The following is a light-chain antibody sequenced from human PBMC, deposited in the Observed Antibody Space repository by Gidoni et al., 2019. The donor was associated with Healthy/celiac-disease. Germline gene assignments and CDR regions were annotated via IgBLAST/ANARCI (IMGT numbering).Light chain of an antibody. Sequence: QSALPQPASVSGFPGQSITISCTGTSSDVGGYNYVSWYQQHPGKAPKLMIYDVSNRPSGVSNRFSGSKSGNTASLTISGLQAEDEADYYCSSYTSSSPYVFGTGTKVTVL. CDR3: SSYTSSSPYV. J-gene: IGLJ1*01. CDR2: DVS. V-gene: IGLV2-14*03. CDR1: SSDVGGYNY.